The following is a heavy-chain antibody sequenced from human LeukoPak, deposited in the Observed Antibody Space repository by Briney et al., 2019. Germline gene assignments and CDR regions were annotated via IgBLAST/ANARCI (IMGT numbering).Heavy chain of an antibody. Sequence: GASVKVSCKASGYTFTGYYMHWVRQAPGQGLEWMGWINPNSGGTNYAQKFQGRVTMTRDTSISTAYMELSRLRSDDTAVYYCATGPRSHDYGGNGISYYFDYWGQGTLVTVSS. D-gene: IGHD4-23*01. CDR3: ATGPRSHDYGGNGISYYFDY. V-gene: IGHV1-2*02. CDR1: GYTFTGYY. CDR2: INPNSGGT. J-gene: IGHJ4*02.